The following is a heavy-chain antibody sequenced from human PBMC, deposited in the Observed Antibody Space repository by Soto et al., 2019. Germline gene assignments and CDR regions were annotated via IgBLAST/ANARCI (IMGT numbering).Heavy chain of an antibody. Sequence: GEPLKISCHGSGYIFTSNWIGWVRQMPGKGVEWMGIINPADSDIKYSPSFQGQVTISADKSIGTAYLQWSSLKASDTAMYYCARHERDDASRKIDCWGQGTMVTVSS. CDR3: ARHERDDASRKIDC. CDR2: INPADSDI. J-gene: IGHJ4*02. D-gene: IGHD3-16*01. CDR1: GYIFTSNW. V-gene: IGHV5-51*01.